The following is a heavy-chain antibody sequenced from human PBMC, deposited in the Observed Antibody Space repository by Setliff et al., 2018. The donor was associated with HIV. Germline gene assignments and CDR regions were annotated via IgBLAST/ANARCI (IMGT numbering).Heavy chain of an antibody. D-gene: IGHD2-21*01. V-gene: IGHV3-21*04. CDR3: AKRRVCNTSCYIVDYMDV. J-gene: IGHJ6*03. CDR2: ISSSSSYI. Sequence: GGSLRLSCAASGFTFSSYSMNWVRQAPGKGLEWVSSISSSSSYIYYADSVKGRFTISRDNAQNSLYLQMNSLRAEDTAIYYCAKRRVCNTSCYIVDYMDVWGKGTTVTVSS. CDR1: GFTFSSYS.